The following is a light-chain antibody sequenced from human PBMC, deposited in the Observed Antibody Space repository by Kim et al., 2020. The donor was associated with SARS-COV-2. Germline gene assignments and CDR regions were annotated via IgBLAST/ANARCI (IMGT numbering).Light chain of an antibody. J-gene: IGLJ1*01. CDR1: NIGSKS. V-gene: IGLV3-21*04. CDR3: QVWDSSSDQGV. Sequence: SYELTQPPSVSVAPGKTARITCGGNNIGSKSVHWYQQKPGQAPVLVIYYDSDRPSGIPERFSGSNSWNTATLTISRVEAGDEADYYCQVWDSSSDQGVFGTGTKVTVL. CDR2: YDS.